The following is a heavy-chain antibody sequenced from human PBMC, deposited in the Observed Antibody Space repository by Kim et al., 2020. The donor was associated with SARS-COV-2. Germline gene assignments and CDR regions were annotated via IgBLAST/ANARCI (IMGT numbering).Heavy chain of an antibody. D-gene: IGHD4-17*01. Sequence: DSGKGRFTISRDNAKNSLYLQMNSLRAEDTAVYYCASRLTTVTTLNGFDYWGQGTLVTVSS. J-gene: IGHJ4*02. V-gene: IGHV3-21*01. CDR3: ASRLTTVTTLNGFDY.